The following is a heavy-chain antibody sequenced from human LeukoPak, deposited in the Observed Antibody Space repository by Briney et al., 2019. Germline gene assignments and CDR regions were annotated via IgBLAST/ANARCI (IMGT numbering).Heavy chain of an antibody. D-gene: IGHD5-12*01. J-gene: IGHJ3*02. CDR1: GFTFSSYA. CDR3: AKADSSGYDFSGAFDI. CDR2: ISGSGGST. V-gene: IGHV3-23*01. Sequence: PGGSLRLSCAASGFTFSSYAMSWVRQAPGKGLEWVSAISGSGGSTYYADSVKGRFTISRDNSKNTLYLQMNSLGAEDTAVYYCAKADSSGYDFSGAFDIWGQGTMVTVSS.